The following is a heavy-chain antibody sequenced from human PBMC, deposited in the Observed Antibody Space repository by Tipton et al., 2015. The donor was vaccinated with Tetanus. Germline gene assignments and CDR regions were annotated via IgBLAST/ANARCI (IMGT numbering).Heavy chain of an antibody. J-gene: IGHJ4*02. CDR2: INPNSGGT. CDR1: GYTFTGYY. CDR3: ARDRGGNDGSYFDY. D-gene: IGHD5-12*01. Sequence: QSGPEVKKPGASVKVSCKASGYTFTGYYMHWVRQAPGQGLEWMGWINPNSGGTNYAQKFQGRVTMTRDTSISTAYMEVSRLRSDDTAIYYCARDRGGNDGSYFDYWGQGTLVTVSS. V-gene: IGHV1-2*02.